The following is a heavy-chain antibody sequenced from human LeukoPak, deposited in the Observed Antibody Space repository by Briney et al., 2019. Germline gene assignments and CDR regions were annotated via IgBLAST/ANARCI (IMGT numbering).Heavy chain of an antibody. Sequence: GRSLRLFCAASGLTFDDYAMHWVRQAPGKGVEWGSGIIWNRGSIVYADSVKARFTISRDNAKNSLYLQMNSLRAEDTALYYCAKGIVVASLDDAFNIWGQGTMVTVSS. CDR2: IIWNRGSI. V-gene: IGHV3-9*01. CDR3: AKGIVVASLDDAFNI. D-gene: IGHD2-15*01. CDR1: GLTFDDYA. J-gene: IGHJ3*02.